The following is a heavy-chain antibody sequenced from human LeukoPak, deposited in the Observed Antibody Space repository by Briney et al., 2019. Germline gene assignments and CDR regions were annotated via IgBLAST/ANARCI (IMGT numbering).Heavy chain of an antibody. CDR1: GFTFSSYS. D-gene: IGHD2-15*01. J-gene: IGHJ3*02. Sequence: GGSLRLSCAASGFTFSSYSMNWVRQAPGKGLEWVSSISSSSSYIYYAVSVKGRFTISRDNAKNSLYLQMNSLRAEDTAVYYCARDAGYCSGGSCFDAFDIWGQGTMVTVSS. CDR2: ISSSSSYI. CDR3: ARDAGYCSGGSCFDAFDI. V-gene: IGHV3-21*01.